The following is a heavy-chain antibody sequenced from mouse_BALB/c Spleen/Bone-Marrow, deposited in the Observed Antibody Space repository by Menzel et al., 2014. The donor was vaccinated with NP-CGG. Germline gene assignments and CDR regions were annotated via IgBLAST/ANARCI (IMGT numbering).Heavy chain of an antibody. V-gene: IGHV4-1*02. Sequence: EVKLMESGGGLVQPGGSLKLSCAASGFDFSRYWMSWVRQAPGKGLEWIGEINPGSNTINYTPSLKDKFIISRDNAKNTLYLQMGKVRSEDTALYYCARLGYYGWFAYWGQGTLVTVSA. CDR1: GFDFSRYW. CDR2: INPGSNTI. CDR3: ARLGYYGWFAY. D-gene: IGHD2-3*01. J-gene: IGHJ3*01.